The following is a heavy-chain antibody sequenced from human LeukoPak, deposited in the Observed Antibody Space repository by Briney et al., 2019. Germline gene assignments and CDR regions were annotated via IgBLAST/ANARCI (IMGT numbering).Heavy chain of an antibody. CDR2: IYHSGST. D-gene: IGHD3-10*01. Sequence: PSETLSLTCTVSGYSISSGYYWGWIRQPPGKGLEWIGSIYHSGSTYYNPSLKSRVTISVDTSKNQFSLKLSSVTAADTAVYYCARVSGRYGSGNLFDYWGQGTLVTVSS. J-gene: IGHJ4*02. CDR3: ARVSGRYGSGNLFDY. V-gene: IGHV4-38-2*02. CDR1: GYSISSGYY.